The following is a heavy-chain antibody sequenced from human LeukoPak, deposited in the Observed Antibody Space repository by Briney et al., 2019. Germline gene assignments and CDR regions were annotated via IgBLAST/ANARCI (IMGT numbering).Heavy chain of an antibody. Sequence: ASVKVSCKASGYTFTCYGINWVRQAPGQGLEWMGWISPYNGNTNYAQKLQGRVTMTTDTSTSTAYMELRSLRSDDTAVYYCARDLSGVALGYWGQGTLVTVSS. CDR3: ARDLSGVALGY. CDR1: GYTFTCYG. J-gene: IGHJ4*02. D-gene: IGHD3-10*01. V-gene: IGHV1-18*04. CDR2: ISPYNGNT.